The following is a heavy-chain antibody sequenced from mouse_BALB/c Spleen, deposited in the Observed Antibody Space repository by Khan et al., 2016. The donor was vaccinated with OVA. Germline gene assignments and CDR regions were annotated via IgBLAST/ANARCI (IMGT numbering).Heavy chain of an antibody. D-gene: IGHD2-3*01. J-gene: IGHJ2*01. CDR1: GFTFNNYA. Sequence: EVELVESGGGLVKPGGSLKLSCAASGFTFNNYAMSWVRQTPEKRLEWVATVSSGGSYTYYPDSVKGRFNISRDNAKNTLYLQMSSLRSEDTAMYYCARQGGIYDGPFDYWGQGTTLTVSS. CDR3: ARQGGIYDGPFDY. CDR2: VSSGGSYT. V-gene: IGHV5-9-3*01.